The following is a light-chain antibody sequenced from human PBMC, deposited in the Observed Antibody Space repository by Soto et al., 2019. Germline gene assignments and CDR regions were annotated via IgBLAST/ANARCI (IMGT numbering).Light chain of an antibody. CDR3: QQYDNLPIT. CDR2: QAS. Sequence: DIQMTQSPSTLSASVGDRVTITCRASQSTSSYLAWYQQKPGKAPKLLIYQASSLETGVPSRFSGSGSGTDFTFTISSLQPEDIATYYCQQYDNLPITFGQGTRLEI. J-gene: IGKJ5*01. CDR1: QSTSSY. V-gene: IGKV1-5*03.